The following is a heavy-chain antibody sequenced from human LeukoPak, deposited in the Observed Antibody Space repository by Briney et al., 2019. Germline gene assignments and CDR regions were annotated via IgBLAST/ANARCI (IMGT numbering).Heavy chain of an antibody. Sequence: SETLSLTCIVSGGSISSTTYYWGWIRQPPGKGLEWIGSIYYSGSTWYNPSLKSRVTVSADTSKNQFSLKLTSVTAADTAVYYCARDRACSDGICSYFDYWGQGTVVSVSS. CDR2: IYYSGST. D-gene: IGHD2-8*01. CDR1: GGSISSTTYY. J-gene: IGHJ4*02. CDR3: ARDRACSDGICSYFDY. V-gene: IGHV4-39*01.